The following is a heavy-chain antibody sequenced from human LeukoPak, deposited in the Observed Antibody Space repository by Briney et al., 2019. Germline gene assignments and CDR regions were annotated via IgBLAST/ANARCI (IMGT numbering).Heavy chain of an antibody. J-gene: IGHJ3*02. Sequence: GGSLRLSCAASGFTFSSYGMHWVRQAPGKGLEWVAVISYDGSNKYYADSVKGRFTISRDNSKNTLYLRMNSLRAEDTAVYYCAKGIYYYDSSGYQEAFDIWGQGTMVTVSS. D-gene: IGHD3-22*01. CDR2: ISYDGSNK. CDR1: GFTFSSYG. CDR3: AKGIYYYDSSGYQEAFDI. V-gene: IGHV3-30*18.